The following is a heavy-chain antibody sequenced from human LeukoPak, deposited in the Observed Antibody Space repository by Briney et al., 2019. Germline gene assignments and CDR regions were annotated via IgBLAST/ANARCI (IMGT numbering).Heavy chain of an antibody. CDR2: IYYSGST. D-gene: IGHD2-2*01. CDR1: GGSISSGGYY. Sequence: PSETLSLTCTVSGGSISSGGYYWSWLRQHPGKGLEWIGYIYYSGSTYYNPSLKSRVTISVDTSKNQFSLKLSSVTAADTAVYYCARDPAERYCSSTSCHRAGWFDPWGQGTLVTVSS. CDR3: ARDPAERYCSSTSCHRAGWFDP. V-gene: IGHV4-31*03. J-gene: IGHJ5*02.